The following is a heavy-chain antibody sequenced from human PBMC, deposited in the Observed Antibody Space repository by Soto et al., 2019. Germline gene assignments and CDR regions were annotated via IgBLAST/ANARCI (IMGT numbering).Heavy chain of an antibody. J-gene: IGHJ6*02. CDR3: AIATLTGSYYYYYGMDV. CDR1: GGTFRSYA. D-gene: IGHD1-20*01. CDR2: IIPIFGTA. Sequence: SVKVSCKASGGTFRSYAISWVRQAPGQGIEWMGGIIPIFGTAIYAQKFQGRVTITADKSTSTAYMELSSLRSEDTAVDYCAIATLTGSYYYYYGMDVWGQGTMVTVSS. V-gene: IGHV1-69*06.